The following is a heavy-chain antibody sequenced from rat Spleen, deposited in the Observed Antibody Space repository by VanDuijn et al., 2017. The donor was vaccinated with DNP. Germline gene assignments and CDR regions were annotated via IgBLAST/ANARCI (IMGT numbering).Heavy chain of an antibody. Sequence: EVQLVESGGGLVQPGGSMRLSCAASGFTFSDYGMNWIRQAPAKGLEWVATISTGGANTYYRDSVKGRFTISRDNTKSTLYLQMDSLRSEDTATYYCATLWTLAYWGQGTLVTVSS. J-gene: IGHJ3*01. CDR2: ISTGGANT. CDR3: ATLWTLAY. D-gene: IGHD1-3*01. V-gene: IGHV5-25*01. CDR1: GFTFSDYG.